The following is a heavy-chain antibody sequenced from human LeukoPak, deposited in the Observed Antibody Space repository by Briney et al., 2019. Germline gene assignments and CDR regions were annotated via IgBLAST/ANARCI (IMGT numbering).Heavy chain of an antibody. CDR1: GFTFSSYE. CDR2: ISSSGSTI. CDR3: ARVGLIQLWLREGYYFDY. J-gene: IGHJ4*02. V-gene: IGHV3-48*03. D-gene: IGHD5-18*01. Sequence: GGSLRLSSAASGFTFSSYEMNWVRQAPGKGLEWVSYISSSGSTIYYADSVKGRFTISRDNAKNSLYLQMNSLRAEDTAVYYRARVGLIQLWLREGYYFDYWGQGTLVTVSS.